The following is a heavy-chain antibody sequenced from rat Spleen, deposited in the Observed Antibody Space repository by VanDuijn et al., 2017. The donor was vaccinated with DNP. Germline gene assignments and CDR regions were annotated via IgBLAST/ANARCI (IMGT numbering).Heavy chain of an antibody. CDR3: ARQDGGYENFDY. Sequence: EVHLVESGGGLVQPGRSLRISCEASGFIFSDYDMAWVRQAPTKGLEWVAAISSTGVVPYYRASVRGRFTVSRDNRKSILYRQMNSLRSEDTATYYCARQDGGYENFDYWGQGVMVTVSS. V-gene: IGHV5-25*01. D-gene: IGHD1-11*01. CDR2: ISSTGVVP. J-gene: IGHJ2*01. CDR1: GFIFSDYD.